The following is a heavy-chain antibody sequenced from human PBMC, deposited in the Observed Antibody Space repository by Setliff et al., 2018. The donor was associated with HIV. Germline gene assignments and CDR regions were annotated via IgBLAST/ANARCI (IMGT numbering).Heavy chain of an antibody. CDR1: GFTFSRDW. Sequence: GGSLRLSCVASGFTFSRDWMLWVRQVPGKGLGWVSRINSDGSSTSYADFVRGRFTMSRDNAKSTLYLEMNGLRVDDTAVYYCVRNSYFVDSWGQGALVTVSS. CDR3: VRNSYFVDS. D-gene: IGHD1-26*01. J-gene: IGHJ4*02. V-gene: IGHV3-74*01. CDR2: INSDGSST.